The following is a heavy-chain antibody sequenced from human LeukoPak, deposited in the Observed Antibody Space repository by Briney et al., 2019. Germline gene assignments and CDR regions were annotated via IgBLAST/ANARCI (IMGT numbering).Heavy chain of an antibody. CDR2: ISSWSSNI. J-gene: IGHJ4*02. CDR3: ASTKGYFDY. CDR1: GFTFSGYG. Sequence: PGGSLRLSCAASGFTFSGYGMHWVRQAPGKGLEWVSYISSWSSNIYYADSVKGRFTISRDNAKNSLDLQMNSLRDEDTAVYYCASTKGYFDYWGQGTLVTVSS. V-gene: IGHV3-48*02.